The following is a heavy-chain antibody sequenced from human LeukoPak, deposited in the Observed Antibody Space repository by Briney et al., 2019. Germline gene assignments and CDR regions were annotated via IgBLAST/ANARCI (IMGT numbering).Heavy chain of an antibody. V-gene: IGHV3-66*01. Sequence: GGSLRLSCAASGFTVSSKYMSWVRQAPGKGLEWVSVIYSGGSTDYADSVKGRFTIYRDNSKNTLYLQMNSLRAEDTAVYYCARGALGSSGWQGFDYWGQGTLVTVSS. J-gene: IGHJ4*02. D-gene: IGHD6-19*01. CDR3: ARGALGSSGWQGFDY. CDR1: GFTVSSKY. CDR2: IYSGGST.